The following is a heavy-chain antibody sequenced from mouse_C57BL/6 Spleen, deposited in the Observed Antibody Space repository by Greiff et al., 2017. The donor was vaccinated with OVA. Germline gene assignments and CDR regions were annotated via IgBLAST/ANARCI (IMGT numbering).Heavy chain of an antibody. J-gene: IGHJ4*01. CDR2: IYPSDSET. Sequence: QVQLKQPGAELVRPGSSVKLSCKASGYTFTSYWMDWVKQRPGQGLEWIGNIYPSDSETHYNQKFKDKATLTVDKSSSTAYMQLSSLTSEDSAVYYCARKGLYDGYYDYAMDYWGQGTSVTVSS. V-gene: IGHV1-61*01. CDR3: ARKGLYDGYYDYAMDY. CDR1: GYTFTSYW. D-gene: IGHD2-3*01.